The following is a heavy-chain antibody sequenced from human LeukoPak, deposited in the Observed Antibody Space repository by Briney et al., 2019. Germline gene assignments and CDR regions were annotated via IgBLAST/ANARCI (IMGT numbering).Heavy chain of an antibody. V-gene: IGHV3-30*18. CDR3: AKGVDSSAQPIYYYMDV. CDR1: GFTFSSYG. CDR2: ISYDGSNK. D-gene: IGHD3-22*01. J-gene: IGHJ6*03. Sequence: GGSLRLSCAASGFTFSSYGMHWVRQAPGKGLEWVAVISYDGSNKYYADSVKGRFTISRDNSKNTLYLQMNSLRAEDTAVYYCAKGVDSSAQPIYYYMDVWGKGTTVTVSS.